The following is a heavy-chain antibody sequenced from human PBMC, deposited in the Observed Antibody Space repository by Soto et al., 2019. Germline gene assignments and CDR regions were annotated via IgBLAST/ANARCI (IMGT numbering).Heavy chain of an antibody. Sequence: GGSLRLSWVASGFPFSIYSMNWVRQAPGKGLEWSSYITSDTNTIKYADSVKGRFTISRDNAKNLVYLQMNSLRDEDTAVYFCARSVEGHFDYCGQGTVVTVSS. CDR2: ITSDTNTI. CDR1: GFPFSIYS. J-gene: IGHJ4*02. V-gene: IGHV3-48*02. CDR3: ARSVEGHFDY. D-gene: IGHD6-19*01.